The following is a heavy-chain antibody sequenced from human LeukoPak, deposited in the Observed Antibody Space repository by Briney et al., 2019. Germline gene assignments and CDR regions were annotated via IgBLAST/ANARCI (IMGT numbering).Heavy chain of an antibody. J-gene: IGHJ4*02. Sequence: GGSLRLSCVASGFTFSSYSMNWVRQAPGKGLEWVSSISSSSSYIYYADSVKGRFTISRDNAKNSLYLQMNSLRAEDTAVYYCARDEWSGYSYYFDYWGQGTLVTVSS. CDR3: ARDEWSGYSYYFDY. CDR1: GFTFSSYS. V-gene: IGHV3-21*01. CDR2: ISSSSSYI. D-gene: IGHD3-3*01.